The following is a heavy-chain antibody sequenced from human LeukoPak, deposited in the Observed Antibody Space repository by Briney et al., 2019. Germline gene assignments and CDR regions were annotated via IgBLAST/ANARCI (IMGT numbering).Heavy chain of an antibody. J-gene: IGHJ4*02. D-gene: IGHD3-22*01. CDR1: GGSFSGYY. V-gene: IGHV4-34*01. CDR3: ARLVYDSSGYYFDY. Sequence: PSETLSLTCAVYGGSFSGYYWSWIRQPPGKGLEWIGEINHSGSTNYNPSLKSRVTISVDTSKNQSSLKLSSVTAADTAVYYCARLVYDSSGYYFDYWGQGTLVTVSS. CDR2: INHSGST.